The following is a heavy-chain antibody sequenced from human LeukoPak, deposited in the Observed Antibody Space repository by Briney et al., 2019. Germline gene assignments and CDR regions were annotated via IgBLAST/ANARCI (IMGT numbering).Heavy chain of an antibody. Sequence: SETLSLTCTVSGGSISSYYWSWIRQPPGKGLEWIGYIYYSGSTSYNPSLKSRVTISVDTSKNQFSLKLFTVTAADTAVYYCARLSPLTGAYYYMDVWGKGTTVTVFS. CDR1: GGSISSYY. V-gene: IGHV4-59*12. CDR3: ARLSPLTGAYYYMDV. CDR2: IYYSGST. D-gene: IGHD7-27*01. J-gene: IGHJ6*03.